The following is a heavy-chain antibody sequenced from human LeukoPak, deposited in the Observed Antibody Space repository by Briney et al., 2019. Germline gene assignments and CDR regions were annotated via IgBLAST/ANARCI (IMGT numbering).Heavy chain of an antibody. J-gene: IGHJ4*02. Sequence: PGGSLRLSCAASGFTFSSYAMHWVRQAPGKGLEWVAVISYDGSNKYYADSVKGRFTISRDTSKNTLYLQMNSLRAEDTAIYLCAKDPDKWSPYYFDYWGQGTLVTVSS. CDR3: AKDPDKWSPYYFDY. D-gene: IGHD2-8*01. CDR1: GFTFSSYA. V-gene: IGHV3-30-3*01. CDR2: ISYDGSNK.